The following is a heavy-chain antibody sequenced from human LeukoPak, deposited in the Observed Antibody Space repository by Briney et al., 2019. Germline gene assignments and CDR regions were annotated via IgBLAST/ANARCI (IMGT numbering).Heavy chain of an antibody. Sequence: GGSMRLSCSDTGLTFSSDCMSSVSKVPRKGLGSEANIKQNGSEKYYVDSVKGRFTISRDNAKNSLYLQMNSLRAEDTAVYYCARDDCSSISCYHNWFDPWGQGTLVTVSS. D-gene: IGHD2-2*01. CDR1: GLTFSSDC. CDR3: ARDDCSSISCYHNWFDP. CDR2: IKQNGSEK. J-gene: IGHJ5*02. V-gene: IGHV3-7*01.